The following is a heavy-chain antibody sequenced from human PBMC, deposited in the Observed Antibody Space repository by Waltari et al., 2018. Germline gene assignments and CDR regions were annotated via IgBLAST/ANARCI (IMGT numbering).Heavy chain of an antibody. Sequence: EVQLVESGGTVVQPGGSLRLSCAASGFPFNGYMMHWVRQVPGKGPEWVSLISWDGGSTSYADSVKGRFTISRDNSRNSLYLKMQSLRTEDSALYYCTKDIRGSGWYVFDFWGQGTLVTVSS. CDR3: TKDIRGSGWYVFDF. J-gene: IGHJ4*02. CDR1: GFPFNGYM. V-gene: IGHV3-43*01. D-gene: IGHD6-19*01. CDR2: ISWDGGST.